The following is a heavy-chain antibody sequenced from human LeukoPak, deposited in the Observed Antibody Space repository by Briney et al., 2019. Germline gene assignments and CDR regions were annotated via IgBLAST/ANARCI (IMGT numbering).Heavy chain of an antibody. CDR2: ISGSGGVT. CDR1: GLTFRNYA. D-gene: IGHD6-19*01. J-gene: IGHJ4*02. CDR3: AKGPLTEVAGTTWDF. Sequence: PGGPLRVSCVITGLTFRNYAMSWVRPAPGKGPEWVSDISGSGGVTHYADSVKGRFSISRDNSKNTLYLQMSSLRAEDTAVYYCAKGPLTEVAGTTWDFWGQGTLVTVSS. V-gene: IGHV3-23*01.